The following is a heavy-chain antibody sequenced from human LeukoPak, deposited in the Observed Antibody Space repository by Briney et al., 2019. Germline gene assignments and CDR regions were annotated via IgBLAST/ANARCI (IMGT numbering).Heavy chain of an antibody. CDR1: GFTFSSYS. Sequence: GGSLRLSCAASGFTFSSYSMNWVHQAPGKGLEWVSSISSSSSYIYYADSVKGRFTISRGNAKNSLYLQMNSLRAEDTAVYCCARVSIAVAGAFDYWGQGTLVTVSS. CDR2: ISSSSSYI. J-gene: IGHJ4*02. CDR3: ARVSIAVAGAFDY. V-gene: IGHV3-21*01. D-gene: IGHD6-19*01.